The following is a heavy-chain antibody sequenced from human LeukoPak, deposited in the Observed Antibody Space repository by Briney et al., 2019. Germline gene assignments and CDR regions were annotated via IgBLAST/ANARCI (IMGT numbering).Heavy chain of an antibody. CDR1: GGSLSSYY. CDR3: ARSFYGSINVNYYMDV. V-gene: IGHV4-59*01. D-gene: IGHD3-10*01. J-gene: IGHJ6*03. Sequence: PSETLSLTCTVSGGSLSSYYWSWIRQPPGKGLEGIGYIYYSGSTNYNPSLKSRVTISVDTSKNQFSPKLSSVTAADTAVYYCARSFYGSINVNYYMDVWGKGTTVTVSS. CDR2: IYYSGST.